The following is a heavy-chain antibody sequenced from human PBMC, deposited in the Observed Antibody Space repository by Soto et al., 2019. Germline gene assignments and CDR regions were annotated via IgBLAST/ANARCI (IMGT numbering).Heavy chain of an antibody. D-gene: IGHD1-26*01. CDR2: IYYSGST. V-gene: IGHV4-30-4*01. J-gene: IGHJ6*02. CDR1: GGSISSGDYY. CDR3: ARDRSGSYYYYYGMDV. Sequence: PSETLSLTCTVSGGSISSGDYYWSWIRQPPGKGLEWIGYIYYSGSTYYNPSLKSRVTMSVDTSKNQFSLKLSSVTAADTAVYYCARDRSGSYYYYYGMDVWGQGTTVTVSS.